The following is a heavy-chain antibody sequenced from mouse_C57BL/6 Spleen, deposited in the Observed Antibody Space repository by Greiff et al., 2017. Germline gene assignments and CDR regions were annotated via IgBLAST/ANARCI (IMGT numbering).Heavy chain of an antibody. Sequence: QVQLQQPGTELVKPGASVKLSCKASGYTFTRYWMNWVKQRPGHGLEWIGNINPSNGGTNYNEKFKSKATLTVDKSSSTAYMQLSSLTSEDSAVYYCARYRYYGSSLYYFDYWGQGTTLTVSS. D-gene: IGHD1-1*01. J-gene: IGHJ2*01. V-gene: IGHV1-53*01. CDR3: ARYRYYGSSLYYFDY. CDR2: INPSNGGT. CDR1: GYTFTRYW.